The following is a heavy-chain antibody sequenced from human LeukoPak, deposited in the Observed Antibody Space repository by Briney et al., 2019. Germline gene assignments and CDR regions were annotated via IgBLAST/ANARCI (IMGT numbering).Heavy chain of an antibody. CDR3: ARDAPIGVYGIDV. Sequence: GASVKVSCRASGYTFTNNYIHWVRQAPGQGLEWMGWINPRSGDTNYTQKFQDRVTLIRDTSTRTVYMEVTRLTSDDTALYYCARDAPIGVYGIDVWGQGTTITVSS. V-gene: IGHV1-2*02. CDR1: GYTFTNNY. J-gene: IGHJ6*02. D-gene: IGHD2-8*01. CDR2: INPRSGDT.